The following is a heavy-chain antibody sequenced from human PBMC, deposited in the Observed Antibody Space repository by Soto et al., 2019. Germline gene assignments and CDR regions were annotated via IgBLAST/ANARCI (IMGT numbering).Heavy chain of an antibody. D-gene: IGHD2-2*01. J-gene: IGHJ6*02. Sequence: GASVKVSCKASGYTFTSYGISWVRQAPGQGLEWMGWIRAYNGNTNYAQKLQGRVTMTTDTSTSTAYMELRSLRSDDTAVYYCAREGDIVVVPAAMGGRYYYGMDVWGQGTTVTVSS. CDR3: AREGDIVVVPAAMGGRYYYGMDV. V-gene: IGHV1-18*01. CDR2: IRAYNGNT. CDR1: GYTFTSYG.